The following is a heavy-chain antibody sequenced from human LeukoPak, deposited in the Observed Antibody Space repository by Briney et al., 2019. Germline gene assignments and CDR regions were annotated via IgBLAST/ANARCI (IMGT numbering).Heavy chain of an antibody. CDR3: AKGSGYDTDFDY. D-gene: IGHD3-9*01. CDR2: ISGSGDNT. Sequence: GGSLRLSCATSGFTFSTYVMSWVRQAPGKGLEWISGISGSGDNTYYADSVKGRFTISRDNSKNTLHLQMNSLTAEDTAVYYCAKGSGYDTDFDYWGQGTLVTVSS. J-gene: IGHJ4*02. V-gene: IGHV3-23*01. CDR1: GFTFSTYV.